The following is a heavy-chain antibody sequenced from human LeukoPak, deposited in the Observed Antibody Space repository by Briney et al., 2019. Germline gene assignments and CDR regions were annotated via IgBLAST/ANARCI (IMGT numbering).Heavy chain of an antibody. V-gene: IGHV4-39*01. CDR2: IHNTGST. Sequence: PSETLSLTCTVSGASISSSDYYWGWIRQPPGKGLEWIGTIHNTGSTYYNPSLKSRVTISVDTSKNQFSLRLSSVTAADTAVYYCARGSVECSSASCSTIYYYSGMDVWGQGTTVTVSS. J-gene: IGHJ6*02. CDR1: GASISSSDYY. D-gene: IGHD2-2*01. CDR3: ARGSVECSSASCSTIYYYSGMDV.